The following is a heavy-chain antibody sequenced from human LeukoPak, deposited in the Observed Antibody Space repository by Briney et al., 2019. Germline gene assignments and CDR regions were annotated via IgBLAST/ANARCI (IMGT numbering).Heavy chain of an antibody. CDR1: GGTFSSYA. V-gene: IGHV1-69*05. D-gene: IGHD5-24*01. CDR2: IIPILGTA. CDR3: AREGDGYSMPDY. Sequence: SVKVSCKASGGTFSSYAISWVRQAPGQGLEWMGGIIPILGTANYAQKFQGRVTITTDESTSTAYMELSSLRSEDTAVYYCAREGDGYSMPDYWGQGTLVTVSS. J-gene: IGHJ4*02.